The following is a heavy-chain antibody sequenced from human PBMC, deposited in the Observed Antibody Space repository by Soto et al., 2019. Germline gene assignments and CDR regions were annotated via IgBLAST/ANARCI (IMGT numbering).Heavy chain of an antibody. Sequence: QVQLQESGPGLVRPSGTLSLTCAVSGDSINSNYCWTWVRQPPGKGLEWIAEIYYSGGTSYNPSLQSRVTISMDKSKNQFSLNLTSVTAADTAMYYCARATGWGLGYWGQGTLVTVSS. D-gene: IGHD6-19*01. CDR1: GDSINSNYC. J-gene: IGHJ4*02. CDR3: ARATGWGLGY. CDR2: IYYSGGT. V-gene: IGHV4-4*02.